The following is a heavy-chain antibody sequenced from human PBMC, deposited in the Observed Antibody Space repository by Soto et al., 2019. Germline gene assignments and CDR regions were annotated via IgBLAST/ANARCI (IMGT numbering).Heavy chain of an antibody. J-gene: IGHJ5*02. D-gene: IGHD2-2*02. CDR1: GGTFSSYA. CDR2: IIPIFGTA. Sequence: SVKVSCKASGGTFSSYAISWVRQAPGQGLEWMGGIIPIFGTANYAQKFQGRVTITADKSTSTAYMELSSLRSEDTAVYYCAAGCSSTSCYRGGWFDPWGQGTLVTV. CDR3: AAGCSSTSCYRGGWFDP. V-gene: IGHV1-69*06.